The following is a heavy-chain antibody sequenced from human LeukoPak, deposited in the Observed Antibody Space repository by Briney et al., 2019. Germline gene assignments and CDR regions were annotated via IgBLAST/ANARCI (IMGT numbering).Heavy chain of an antibody. CDR1: GGSFSGYY. V-gene: IGHV4-34*01. J-gene: IGHJ4*02. Sequence: PSETLSLTCAVYGGSFSGYYWSWIRQPPGKGLEWIWEINHSGSTNYNPSLKSRVTISVDTSKNQFSLKLSSVTAADTAVYYCARTNWTVDYWGQGTLVTVSS. D-gene: IGHD1-1*01. CDR3: ARTNWTVDY. CDR2: INHSGST.